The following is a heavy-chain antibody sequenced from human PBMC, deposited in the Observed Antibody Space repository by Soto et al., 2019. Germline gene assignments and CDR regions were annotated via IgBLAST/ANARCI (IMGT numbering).Heavy chain of an antibody. J-gene: IGHJ5*02. CDR2: ISSSGSTI. Sequence: GGSLRLSCAASGSTFSDYYMSWIRQAPGKGLEWVSYISSSGSTIYYADSVKGRFTISRDNAKNSLYLQMNSLRAEDTAVYYCARTGVYCSSTSCYANWFDPWGQGTLVTVSS. CDR3: ARTGVYCSSTSCYANWFDP. CDR1: GSTFSDYY. D-gene: IGHD2-2*01. V-gene: IGHV3-11*01.